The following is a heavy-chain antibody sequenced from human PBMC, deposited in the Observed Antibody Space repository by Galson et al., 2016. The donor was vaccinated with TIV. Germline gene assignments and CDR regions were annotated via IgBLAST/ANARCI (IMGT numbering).Heavy chain of an antibody. V-gene: IGHV3-33*01. J-gene: IGHJ4*02. Sequence: SLRLSCAASGFTFGSYGMHWVRQAPGKGLEWVAVMWFDGSDIYYADSVKGRFTISSDNSKNTLYLQMNSLRGEDTAVYYCARARYSNGWYTDFWGQGPLVTVSS. CDR1: GFTFGSYG. CDR2: MWFDGSDI. D-gene: IGHD6-19*01. CDR3: ARARYSNGWYTDF.